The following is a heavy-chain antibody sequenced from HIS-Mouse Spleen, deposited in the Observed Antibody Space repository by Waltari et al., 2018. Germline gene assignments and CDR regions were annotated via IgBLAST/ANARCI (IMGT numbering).Heavy chain of an antibody. V-gene: IGHV2-70*15. J-gene: IGHJ4*02. CDR2: IDWDDDK. D-gene: IGHD6-19*01. CDR1: GFPLSTSGMC. CDR3: ARIAEGYSSGWYAFDY. Sequence: QVTLRESGPALVKPTQTLTLTCTSSGFPLSTSGMCVSWIGQPPGKALEWLARIDWDDDKYYSTSLKTRLTISKDTSKNQVVLTMTNMDPVDTATYYCARIAEGYSSGWYAFDYWGQGTLVTVSS.